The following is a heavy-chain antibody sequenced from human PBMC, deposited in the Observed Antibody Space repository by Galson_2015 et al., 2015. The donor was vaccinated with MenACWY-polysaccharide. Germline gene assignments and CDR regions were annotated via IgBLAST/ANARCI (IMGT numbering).Heavy chain of an antibody. D-gene: IGHD6-13*01. J-gene: IGHJ4*02. CDR3: ATGFRWQQLVIDY. CDR2: MNPNSGNT. V-gene: IGHV1-8*01. CDR1: GYTFTSYD. Sequence: SVKVSCKASGYTFTSYDINWVRQAPGQGLEWMGWMNPNSGNTGYAQKFQGRVTMTEDTSTDTAYMELSSLRSEDTAVYYCATGFRWQQLVIDYWGQGTLVTVSS.